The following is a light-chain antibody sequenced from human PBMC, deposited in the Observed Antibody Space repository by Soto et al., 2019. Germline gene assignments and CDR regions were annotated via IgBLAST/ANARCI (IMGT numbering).Light chain of an antibody. V-gene: IGKV3-11*01. Sequence: EIVLTQSPATLSLSPGERAALSCRASQSVGSHLAWYKQKPGQPPRLLIYDASNRATGIPARFSGSGSGTDFTLTISSLEPEDFAVYYCQHRTNWPPVTFGQGTRLEIK. J-gene: IGKJ5*01. CDR1: QSVGSH. CDR2: DAS. CDR3: QHRTNWPPVT.